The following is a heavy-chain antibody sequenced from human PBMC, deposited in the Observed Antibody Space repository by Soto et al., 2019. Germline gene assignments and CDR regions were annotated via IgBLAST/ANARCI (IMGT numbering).Heavy chain of an antibody. J-gene: IGHJ6*02. CDR2: IKTKAEGGAT. Sequence: EVQLVESGGGLVKPGGSLRLSCAASDFTITNAWMNWVRQAPGKGLEGVGRIKTKAEGGATDYAAPLKGRFTISRDDSTNTLLLQINNLKAEDTAVYYCTRGSVEGVWGQGATVTVSS. D-gene: IGHD2-15*01. V-gene: IGHV3-15*07. CDR3: TRGSVEGV. CDR1: DFTITNAW.